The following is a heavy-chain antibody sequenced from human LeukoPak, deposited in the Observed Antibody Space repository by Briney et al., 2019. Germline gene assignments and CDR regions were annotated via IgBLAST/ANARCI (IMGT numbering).Heavy chain of an antibody. J-gene: IGHJ3*02. CDR1: GFTFSRYG. CDR2: MSYDGRNK. CDR3: ARGYGSESSAFDI. D-gene: IGHD3-10*01. Sequence: GRSLRLSCAASGFTFSRYGMHWVRQAPGKGLEWVAIMSYDGRNKDYADSVKGRFTISRDNSKNTLYLQTNSLRAEDTAVYFCARGYGSESSAFDIWGRGTIVTVSS. V-gene: IGHV3-30*03.